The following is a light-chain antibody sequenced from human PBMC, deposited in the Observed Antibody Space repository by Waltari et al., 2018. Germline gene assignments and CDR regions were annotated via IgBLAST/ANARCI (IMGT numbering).Light chain of an antibody. CDR1: SSDVGGYNY. V-gene: IGLV2-14*03. CDR3: SSYTSSSPVV. J-gene: IGLJ2*01. Sequence: QSALTQPASVSGSPGQSITISCTGTSSDVGGYNYVSWYQQHPGKAPKRMIYDVSNRPSGFSNRFSGSKSGNTASLTISGLQAEDEADYYCSSYTSSSPVVFGGGTKLTVL. CDR2: DVS.